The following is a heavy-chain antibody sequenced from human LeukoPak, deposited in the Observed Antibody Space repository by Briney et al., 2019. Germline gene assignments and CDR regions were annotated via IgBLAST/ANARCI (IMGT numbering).Heavy chain of an antibody. CDR1: GFTFSSYA. CDR2: ISGSGGST. J-gene: IGHJ6*02. Sequence: GGSLRLSCAASGFTFSSYAMSRVRQAPGKGLEWVSAISGSGGSTYYADSVKGRFTISRDNSKNTLYLQMNSLRAEDTAVYYCTRTRRSGAVAAGIYYYYGMDVWGQGTSVTVSS. CDR3: TRTRRSGAVAAGIYYYYGMDV. D-gene: IGHD6-19*01. V-gene: IGHV3-23*01.